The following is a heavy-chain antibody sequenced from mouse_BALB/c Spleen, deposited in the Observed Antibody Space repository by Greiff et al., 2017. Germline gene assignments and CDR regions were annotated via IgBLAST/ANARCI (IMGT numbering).Heavy chain of an antibody. CDR1: GYTFTNYW. V-gene: IGHV1-63*02. J-gene: IGHJ4*01. CDR3: ARKGSTMIYAMDY. CDR2: IYPGGGYT. Sequence: VQLQQSGAELVRPGTSVKISCKASGYTFTNYWLGWVKQRPGHGLEWIGDIYPGGGYTNYNEKFKGKATLTADTSSSTAYMQLSSLTSEDSAVYFCARKGSTMIYAMDYWGQGTSVTVSS. D-gene: IGHD2-4*01.